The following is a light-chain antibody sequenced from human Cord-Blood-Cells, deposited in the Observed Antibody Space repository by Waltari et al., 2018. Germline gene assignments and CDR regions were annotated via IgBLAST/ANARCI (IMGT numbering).Light chain of an antibody. Sequence: DIQMTQSPSSLSASVGDRVTITCRASQSISSYLNWYQQKPGKAPKLLIYAASSLQSGVPSRFSGSGSGTDFTLTISSLQPEDFATYYCQQIYSTARWTFGQGTKVEIK. CDR3: QQIYSTARWT. V-gene: IGKV1-39*01. CDR1: QSISSY. J-gene: IGKJ1*01. CDR2: AAS.